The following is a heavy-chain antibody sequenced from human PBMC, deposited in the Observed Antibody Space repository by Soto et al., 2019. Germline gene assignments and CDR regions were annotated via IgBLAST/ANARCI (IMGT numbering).Heavy chain of an antibody. D-gene: IGHD2-2*01. J-gene: IGHJ6*02. V-gene: IGHV3-11*01. CDR3: VREDTGDCTGTSCSSYDYYGVDV. CDR2: ISGSGSVT. CDR1: GFTFSDYY. Sequence: GGSLRLSCAASGFTFSDYYMSWIRQAPGKGLEWISYISGSGSVTYYADSVKGRFTVSRDNAKNSLYLQVNSLRAEDTAVYYCVREDTGDCTGTSCSSYDYYGVDVWGQGTSVTVSS.